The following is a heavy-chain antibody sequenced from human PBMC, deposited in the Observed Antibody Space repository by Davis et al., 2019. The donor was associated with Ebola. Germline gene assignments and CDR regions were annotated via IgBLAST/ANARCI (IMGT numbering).Heavy chain of an antibody. CDR1: GFTFSSYA. CDR2: ISGSGGST. J-gene: IGHJ5*02. V-gene: IGHV3-23*01. Sequence: GESLKISCAASGFTFSSYAMSWVRQAPGKGLEWVSAISGSGGSTYYADSVKGRFTISRDNSKNTLYLQMNSLRAEDTAVYYCALGRLAYSTPPWGQGTLVTVSS. D-gene: IGHD6-13*01. CDR3: ALGRLAYSTPP.